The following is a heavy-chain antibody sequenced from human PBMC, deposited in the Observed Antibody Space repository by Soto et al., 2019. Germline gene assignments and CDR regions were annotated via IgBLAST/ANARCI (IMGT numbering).Heavy chain of an antibody. Sequence: EVQLVESGGGLVQPGGSLRLSCAASGFTFSSSWMSWVRQAPGKGLEWVADINPVESEKYYVDSVKGRFTVSRDNAKNSLYLQMNSLRVEDTALYYCARDPAWGSLDYWGLGTLVTVSS. V-gene: IGHV3-7*01. CDR3: ARDPAWGSLDY. CDR1: GFTFSSSW. CDR2: INPVESEK. J-gene: IGHJ4*02. D-gene: IGHD7-27*01.